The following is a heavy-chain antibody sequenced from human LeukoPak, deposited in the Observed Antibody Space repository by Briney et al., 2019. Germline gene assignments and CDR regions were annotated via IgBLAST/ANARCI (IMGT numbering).Heavy chain of an antibody. J-gene: IGHJ4*02. Sequence: ASVKVSCKASGGTFSSYAISWVRQAPGQGLEWMGGIIPIFGTANYAQKFQGRVTITADKSTSTAYMELSSLRSEDTAVYYCARDRGDYDSSGYFDYWGQGTLVTVSS. D-gene: IGHD3-22*01. V-gene: IGHV1-69*06. CDR1: GGTFSSYA. CDR3: ARDRGDYDSSGYFDY. CDR2: IIPIFGTA.